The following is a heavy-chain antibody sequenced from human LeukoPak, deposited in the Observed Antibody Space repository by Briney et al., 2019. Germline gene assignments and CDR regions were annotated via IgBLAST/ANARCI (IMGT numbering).Heavy chain of an antibody. CDR2: IYSGGST. V-gene: IGHV3-53*01. Sequence: GGSLRLSCAASGFTVSSNYMSWVRQAPGKGLEWVSVIYSGGSTYYAVSVKGRFTISRDNSKNTLYLQMNSLRAEDTAVYYCISSISGGSGQLGYWGQGTLVTVSS. CDR3: ISSISGGSGQLGY. CDR1: GFTVSSNY. J-gene: IGHJ4*02. D-gene: IGHD3-10*01.